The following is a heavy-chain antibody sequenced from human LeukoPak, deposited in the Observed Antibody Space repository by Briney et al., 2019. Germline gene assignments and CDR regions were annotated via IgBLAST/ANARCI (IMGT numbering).Heavy chain of an antibody. V-gene: IGHV3-30*03. CDR3: ARGPPNWGYDY. J-gene: IGHJ4*02. CDR2: ISYDGSNK. Sequence: GRSLRLPCAASGFTFSSYGMHWVRQAPGKGLEWVAVISYDGSNKYYADSVKGRFTISRDNSKNTLYLQMNSLRAEDTAVYYCARGPPNWGYDYWGPGTLVTVSS. CDR1: GFTFSSYG. D-gene: IGHD7-27*01.